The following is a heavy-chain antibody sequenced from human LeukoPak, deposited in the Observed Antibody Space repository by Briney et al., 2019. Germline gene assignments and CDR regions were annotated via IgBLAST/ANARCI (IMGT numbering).Heavy chain of an antibody. Sequence: GGSLRLSCAASGFTFDDYAMHWVRQAPGKGLEWVSGISWNSGSIGYADSVKGRFTTSRDNAKNSLYLQMNSLRAEDTALYYCAKGYFMVRGVDSFYFDYWGQGTLVTVSS. D-gene: IGHD3-10*01. CDR1: GFTFDDYA. CDR3: AKGYFMVRGVDSFYFDY. V-gene: IGHV3-9*01. CDR2: ISWNSGSI. J-gene: IGHJ4*02.